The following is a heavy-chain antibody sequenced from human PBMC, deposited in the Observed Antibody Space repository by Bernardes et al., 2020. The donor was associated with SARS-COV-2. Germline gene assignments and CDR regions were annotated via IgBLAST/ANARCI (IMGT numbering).Heavy chain of an antibody. CDR1: GYKFTNYW. J-gene: IGHJ6*01. D-gene: IGHD2-8*02. Sequence: GESLTISCQGSGYKFTNYWINWVRQVPGTGLEWVARDWPSDSHINYNPSLEGHVMVSVDRSVTTAYLHWNSLEASDSAIYYCARVPPVTGQVLDNYHYAMDVWGPGTTVTVSS. V-gene: IGHV5-10-1*01. CDR3: ARVPPVTGQVLDNYHYAMDV. CDR2: DWPSDSHI.